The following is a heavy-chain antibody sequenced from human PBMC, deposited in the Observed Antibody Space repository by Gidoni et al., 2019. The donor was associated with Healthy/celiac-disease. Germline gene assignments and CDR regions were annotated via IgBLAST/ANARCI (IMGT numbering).Heavy chain of an antibody. D-gene: IGHD4-17*01. CDR1: GGTFGSYA. J-gene: IGHJ6*02. CDR3: ASHLDYGDYGSVGDYYGMDV. V-gene: IGHV1-69*04. Sequence: QVQLVQSGAEVKKPGASVKVSCKASGGTFGSYAIRWVRQAPGQGLEWMGRIIPILGIANYAQKFQGRVTITADKSTSTAYMELSSLRSEDTAVYYCASHLDYGDYGSVGDYYGMDVWGQGTTVTVSS. CDR2: IIPILGIA.